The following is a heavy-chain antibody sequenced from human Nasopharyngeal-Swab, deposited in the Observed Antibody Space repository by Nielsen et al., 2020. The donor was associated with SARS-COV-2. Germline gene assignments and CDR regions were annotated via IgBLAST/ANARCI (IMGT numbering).Heavy chain of an antibody. CDR1: GELVSSGSFY. CDR2: IYYSGNT. Sequence: SETLSLTCSVSGELVSSGSFYWSWIRQSPGKGLEWIGSIYYSGNTCYNPSLEGRVTVSVDTSKNQFSLNLRSVTAADTAVYYCARHGGWEVTYYFDHWGQGTLVTVSS. D-gene: IGHD2-15*01. V-gene: IGHV4-39*01. J-gene: IGHJ4*02. CDR3: ARHGGWEVTYYFDH.